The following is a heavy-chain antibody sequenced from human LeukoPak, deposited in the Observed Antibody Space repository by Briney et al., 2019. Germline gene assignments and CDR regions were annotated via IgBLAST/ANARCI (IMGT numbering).Heavy chain of an antibody. D-gene: IGHD5-12*01. Sequence: PGGSLRLSCAASGFSISNSAMSWVRQAPGKGLEWVSLIVASSGSTFYADSVKGRFTISRDSSKSTLYLQMNSLRAEDMDVYYCAKGAYDYIEMGYFDYWGQGTLVTVSS. CDR1: GFSISNSA. V-gene: IGHV3-23*01. J-gene: IGHJ4*02. CDR2: IVASSGST. CDR3: AKGAYDYIEMGYFDY.